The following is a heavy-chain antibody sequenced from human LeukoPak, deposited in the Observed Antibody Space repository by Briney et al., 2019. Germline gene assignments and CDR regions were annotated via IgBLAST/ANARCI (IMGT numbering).Heavy chain of an antibody. J-gene: IGHJ4*02. CDR2: ISGSGGST. D-gene: IGHD3-10*01. CDR3: AKDDAWLRFGE. CDR1: GFTFSSYG. V-gene: IGHV3-23*01. Sequence: AGGSLRLSCAASGFTFSSYGMSWVRQAPGKGLEWVSAISGSGGSTYYADSVKGRFTISRDNSKNTLYLQMNSLRAEDTAVYYCAKDDAWLRFGEWSQGTLVTVSS.